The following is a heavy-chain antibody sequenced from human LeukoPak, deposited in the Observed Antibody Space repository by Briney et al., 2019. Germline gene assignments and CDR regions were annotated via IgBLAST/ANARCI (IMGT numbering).Heavy chain of an antibody. J-gene: IGHJ3*02. Sequence: GESLKISCKGSGYSFTSYWIGWVRQMPGKGLEWMGIIYPGDSDTRYSPSFQGQVTISADKSISTAYLQWSSLKASDTAMYYCAMPTMARGVRGAFDIWGQGTMVTVSS. CDR1: GYSFTSYW. CDR3: AMPTMARGVRGAFDI. V-gene: IGHV5-51*01. D-gene: IGHD3-10*01. CDR2: IYPGDSDT.